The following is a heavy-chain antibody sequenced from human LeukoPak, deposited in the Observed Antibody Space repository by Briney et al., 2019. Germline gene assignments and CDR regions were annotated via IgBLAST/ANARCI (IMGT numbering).Heavy chain of an antibody. Sequence: PGGSLRLSCAASGFTFSSYSMNWVRQAPGKGLEWVSSISSSSSYIYYADSVKGRFTISRDNAKNSLYLQMNSLRAEDTAVYYCARVLLPYYYGSGSYAFDIWGQGTMVTVSS. CDR2: ISSSSSYI. V-gene: IGHV3-21*01. D-gene: IGHD3-10*01. J-gene: IGHJ3*02. CDR3: ARVLLPYYYGSGSYAFDI. CDR1: GFTFSSYS.